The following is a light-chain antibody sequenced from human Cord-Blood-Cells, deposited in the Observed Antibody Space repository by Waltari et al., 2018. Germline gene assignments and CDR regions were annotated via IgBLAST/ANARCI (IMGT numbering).Light chain of an antibody. Sequence: AIRMTQSPSSFPASTGDRVTITCRASQGISSYLAWYQQKPGKAPKLLIYAASTLQSGVPSRFSGSGSGTDCTLTLSCLQSEDFATYYCQQYYSYPLTFGGGTKVEIK. V-gene: IGKV1-8*01. J-gene: IGKJ4*01. CDR1: QGISSY. CDR2: AAS. CDR3: QQYYSYPLT.